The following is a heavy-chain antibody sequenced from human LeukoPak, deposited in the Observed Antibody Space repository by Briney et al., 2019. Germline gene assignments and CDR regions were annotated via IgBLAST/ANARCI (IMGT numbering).Heavy chain of an antibody. CDR1: GFTFSRYS. V-gene: IGHV3-21*01. CDR2: ISSSSSYI. D-gene: IGHD2-21*02. CDR3: ARDVLICGGDCYSDYYYGMDV. Sequence: GESLKISCAASGFTFSRYSMNWVRQAPGKGLEWVSSISSSSSYIYYADSVKGRFTISRDNAKNSLYLQMNSLRAEDTAVYYCARDVLICGGDCYSDYYYGMDVWGQGTMVTVSS. J-gene: IGHJ6*02.